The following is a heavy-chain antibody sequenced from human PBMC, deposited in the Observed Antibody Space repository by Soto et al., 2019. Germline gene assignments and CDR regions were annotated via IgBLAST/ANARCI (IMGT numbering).Heavy chain of an antibody. Sequence: QVQLGLSGAEVKKPGASVKDSCKASGYTFTSYGLSWVRQAPGTGLEWMGWISAYNGNTNYAQKLQGRVTMTTDTSTRTADMELRILSSDDTAVYYWARGRRLRYNGTDKGFDPWGKGTLVTVSS. D-gene: IGHD1-20*01. CDR2: ISAYNGNT. J-gene: IGHJ5*02. CDR1: GYTFTSYG. V-gene: IGHV1-18*01. CDR3: ARGRRLRYNGTDKGFDP.